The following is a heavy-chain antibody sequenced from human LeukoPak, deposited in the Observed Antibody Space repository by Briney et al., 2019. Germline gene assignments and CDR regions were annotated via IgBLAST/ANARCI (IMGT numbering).Heavy chain of an antibody. CDR3: AKLVRPPYYFDY. CDR1: GFTFNSYA. J-gene: IGHJ4*02. D-gene: IGHD6-13*01. V-gene: IGHV3-23*01. CDR2: ISDSGGST. Sequence: GGSLRLSCAASGFTFNSYAMSWVRQAPGRGLEWVSGISDSGGSTSYADSVKGRLTISRDNSRNTLYLQMNSLRVEDTAVYYCAKLVRPPYYFDYWGQGTLVTVSS.